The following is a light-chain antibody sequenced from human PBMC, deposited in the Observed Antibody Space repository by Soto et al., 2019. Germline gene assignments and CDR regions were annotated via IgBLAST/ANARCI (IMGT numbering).Light chain of an antibody. J-gene: IGLJ1*01. V-gene: IGLV2-14*01. CDR2: EVS. CDR3: TSYTSSISDV. Sequence: QSLLTQPASVSGSPGQSITISCTGTSSDVGGYNYVSWYQQHPGKAPKLMIYEVSTRPPGISNRSSGSKSGNTASLNISGIQAEDEADYYCTSYTSSISDVFGTGTKVTVL. CDR1: SSDVGGYNY.